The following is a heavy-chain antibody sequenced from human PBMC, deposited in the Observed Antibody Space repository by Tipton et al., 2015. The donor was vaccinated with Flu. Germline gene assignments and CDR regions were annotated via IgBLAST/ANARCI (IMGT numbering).Heavy chain of an antibody. CDR1: GGSFNSGTFH. CDR2: IYNNGRT. D-gene: IGHD6-19*01. CDR3: ARVLGSGRPDY. V-gene: IGHV4-61*02. J-gene: IGHJ4*01. Sequence: TLSLTCSVSGGSFNSGTFHWSWIRLPAGKGLEWVGRIYNNGRTDYNPSLKSRVTISLDASTNEFFLRLTSVTAADTAVYYCARVLGSGRPDYWGHGMPVTVSS.